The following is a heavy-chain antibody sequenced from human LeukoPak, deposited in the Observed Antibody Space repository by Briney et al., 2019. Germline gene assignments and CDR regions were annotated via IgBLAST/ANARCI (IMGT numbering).Heavy chain of an antibody. V-gene: IGHV4-4*07. CDR1: GGSISSYY. J-gene: IGHJ4*02. Sequence: SETLSLTRTVSGGSISSYYWSSIRQRAGKGLEWIGRIYTSGSTNYNPSLKSRVTISVDTSKNQFSLKLSSVTAADTAVYYCAREWVSGSYYLVDYWGQGTLVTVSS. CDR2: IYTSGST. D-gene: IGHD1-26*01. CDR3: AREWVSGSYYLVDY.